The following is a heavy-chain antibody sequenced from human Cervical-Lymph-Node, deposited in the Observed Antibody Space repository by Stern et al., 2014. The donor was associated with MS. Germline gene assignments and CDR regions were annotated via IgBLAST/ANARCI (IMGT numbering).Heavy chain of an antibody. J-gene: IGHJ4*02. CDR3: ARYKGYSASWPLDN. CDR2: INSHIGVK. CDR1: GYRFTDYY. Sequence: VQLVESGAEVKKPGASVKVSCRASGYRFTDYYIHWVRQAPGQGLEWMGWINSHIGVKTYAKRFKGRVTMTGDTSISTAYMELSGLTSDDTAVYYCARYKGYSASWPLDNWGQGTLVAVSS. D-gene: IGHD6-13*01. V-gene: IGHV1-2*02.